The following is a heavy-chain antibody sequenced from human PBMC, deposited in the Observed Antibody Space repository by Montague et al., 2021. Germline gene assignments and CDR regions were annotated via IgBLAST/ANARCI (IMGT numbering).Heavy chain of an antibody. CDR3: ARSGGYCSGGRCDTFDX. CDR1: GGSISSGGLY. CDR2: IYDSGST. Sequence: TLSLTCSVSGGSISSGGLYWSWIRQHPGKGPEWIGSIYDSGSTNYNPSLKSRLTLSRDTSKNQVSLRLTSVTAAETAVYYCARSGGYCSGGRCDTFDXWGQGTLVTVSS. D-gene: IGHD2-15*01. V-gene: IGHV4-31*03. J-gene: IGHJ4*02.